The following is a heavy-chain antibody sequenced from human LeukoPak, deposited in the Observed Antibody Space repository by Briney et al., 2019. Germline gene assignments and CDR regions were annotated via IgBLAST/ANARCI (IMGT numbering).Heavy chain of an antibody. J-gene: IGHJ3*02. CDR3: ANRYDFGPFDI. CDR1: GGTSSSYA. CDR2: IIPIFGTA. V-gene: IGHV1-69*13. D-gene: IGHD3-3*01. Sequence: GASVKVSCKASGGTSSSYAISWVRQAPGQGLEWMGGIIPIFGTANYAQKFQGRVTITADESTSTAYMELSSLRSEDTAVYYCANRYDFGPFDIWGQGTMVTVSS.